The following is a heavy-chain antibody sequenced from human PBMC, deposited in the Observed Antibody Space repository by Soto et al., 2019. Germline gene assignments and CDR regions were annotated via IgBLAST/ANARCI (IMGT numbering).Heavy chain of an antibody. CDR3: AKGSSIAARSYFDY. CDR2: ISRNSGSI. V-gene: IGHV3-9*01. CDR1: GFTFDDYA. Sequence: EVQLVESGGGLVQPGRSLRLSCAASGFTFDDYAMHWVRQAPGKGLEWVSGISRNSGSIGYADSVKGRFTISRDNAKNALYLQMNSLRAEDTALYYCAKGSSIAARSYFDYWGQGTLVTVSS. J-gene: IGHJ4*02. D-gene: IGHD6-6*01.